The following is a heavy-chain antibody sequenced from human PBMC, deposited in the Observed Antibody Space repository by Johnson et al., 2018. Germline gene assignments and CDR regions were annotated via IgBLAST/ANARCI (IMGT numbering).Heavy chain of an antibody. CDR1: GGTFSNFA. CDR2: IIPIFGTA. CDR3: ASGIGAPGYDYGMDV. Sequence: QVQLVESGAEVKKPGSSVKVSCKASGGTFSNFAFSWVRQAPGQGLEWMGGIIPIFGTANYAPKFQGRVTITADGSTPAYMELSSPRSEDTAVYYWASGIGAPGYDYGMDVWGQGTT. J-gene: IGHJ6*02. D-gene: IGHD1-14*01. V-gene: IGHV1-69*01.